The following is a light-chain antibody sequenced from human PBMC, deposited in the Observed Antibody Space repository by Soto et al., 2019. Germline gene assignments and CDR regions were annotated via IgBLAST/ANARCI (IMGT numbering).Light chain of an antibody. V-gene: IGLV2-23*02. CDR1: SNNVGNYNL. J-gene: IGLJ1*01. CDR2: EVY. Sequence: QSALTQPASVSGSPGQSITISCTGTSNNVGNYNLVSWYQQHPGKAPKLMIYEVYKRPPGVSNRFSGSKSGITASLTISGLQADDEGDYYCCSYAGSDTYVFGTGPKVTVL. CDR3: CSYAGSDTYV.